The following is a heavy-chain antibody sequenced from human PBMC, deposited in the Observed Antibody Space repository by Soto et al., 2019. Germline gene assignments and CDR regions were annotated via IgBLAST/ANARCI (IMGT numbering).Heavy chain of an antibody. Sequence: EVQLLESGGDLVQPGGSLRLSCAASGFTFSSYAMSWVRQAPGKGLEWVSGIGGSGAGTFYADSVKGRFTISRVSFKNTLYMQMNSMRAEDTAVYYCAKAKVYTWNPGSFDYWGQGTLVTVSS. CDR3: AKAKVYTWNPGSFDY. CDR2: IGGSGAGT. D-gene: IGHD1-20*01. J-gene: IGHJ4*02. V-gene: IGHV3-23*01. CDR1: GFTFSSYA.